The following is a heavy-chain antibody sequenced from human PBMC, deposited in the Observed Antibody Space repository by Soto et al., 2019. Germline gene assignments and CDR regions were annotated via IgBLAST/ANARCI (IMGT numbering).Heavy chain of an antibody. CDR2: IYWNDDK. J-gene: IGHJ5*02. CDR1: GFSLSTSGVG. D-gene: IGHD2-2*01. CDR3: AHRLPPVVPAAAGYVWFDP. Sequence: SGPTLVNPTQTLTLTCTFSGFSLSTSGVGVGWIRQPPGKALEWLALIYWNDDKRYSPSLKSRLTITKDTSKNQVVLTMTNMDPVDTATYYCAHRLPPVVPAAAGYVWFDPWGQGTLVTV. V-gene: IGHV2-5*01.